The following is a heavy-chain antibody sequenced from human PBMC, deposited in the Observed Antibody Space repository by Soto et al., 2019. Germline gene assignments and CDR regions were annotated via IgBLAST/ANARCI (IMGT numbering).Heavy chain of an antibody. D-gene: IGHD1-1*01. J-gene: IGHJ4*02. V-gene: IGHV3-23*01. Sequence: GGSLRLSCAASGFIFGGYGMSWVRQAPGKGLEWVAAINGDGGSAYYADSVKGRFTISRDNSKNTLDLQMNSLRDEDTAVYYCATQDFRGTTGTTWGQGTLVTVSS. CDR3: ATQDFRGTTGTT. CDR1: GFIFGGYG. CDR2: INGDGGSA.